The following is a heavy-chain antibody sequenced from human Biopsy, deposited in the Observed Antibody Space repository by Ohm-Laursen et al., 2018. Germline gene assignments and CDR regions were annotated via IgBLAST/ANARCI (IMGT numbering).Heavy chain of an antibody. CDR1: GYTFTSYA. Sequence: ASVKVSCKASGYTFTSYAISWVRQAPGQGLEWMGWSSGYNGKTNYAQKFQGRLIMTTDTSTSTAYMDLSSLRSEDTAVYYCARTSIMDAWGQGTTVTVSS. J-gene: IGHJ6*02. CDR3: ARTSIMDA. CDR2: SSGYNGKT. V-gene: IGHV1-18*01. D-gene: IGHD2/OR15-2a*01.